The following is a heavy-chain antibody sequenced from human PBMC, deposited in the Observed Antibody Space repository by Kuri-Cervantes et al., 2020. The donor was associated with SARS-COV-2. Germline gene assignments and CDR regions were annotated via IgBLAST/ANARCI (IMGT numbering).Heavy chain of an antibody. V-gene: IGHV3-23*01. Sequence: GESLKISCAASGYSFGNYAMSWVRQAPGKGLEWVSGISDGGGSTFYADSVKGRFTISRDNSQNTLYLQMSNLRGDDTAMYYCATVPQEGSPYFFDFWGQGTLVTVPS. J-gene: IGHJ4*02. CDR3: ATVPQEGSPYFFDF. CDR2: ISDGGGST. CDR1: GYSFGNYA.